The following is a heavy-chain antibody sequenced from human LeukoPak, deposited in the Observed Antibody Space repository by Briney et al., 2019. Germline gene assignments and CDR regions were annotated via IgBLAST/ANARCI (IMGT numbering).Heavy chain of an antibody. V-gene: IGHV4-39*07. CDR2: IYYSGST. J-gene: IGHJ4*02. Sequence: SETQSLTRTVSGGSISSSSYYWGWIRQPPGKGLEWIGSIYYSGSTYYNPSLKSRVTISVDTSKNQFSLKLSSVTAADTAVYYCARVPKARPDYWGQGTLVTVSS. CDR1: GGSISSSSYY. CDR3: ARVPKARPDY. D-gene: IGHD6-6*01.